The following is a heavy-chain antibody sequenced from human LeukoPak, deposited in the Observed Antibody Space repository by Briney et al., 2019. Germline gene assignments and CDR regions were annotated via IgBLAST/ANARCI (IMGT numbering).Heavy chain of an antibody. CDR1: GGSIGSGSYY. CDR3: ARGGDYGDYEGY. CDR2: IYTSGST. J-gene: IGHJ4*02. V-gene: IGHV4-61*02. D-gene: IGHD4-17*01. Sequence: SQTLSLTCTVSGGSIGSGSYYWSWIWQPAGKGLEWIGRIYTSGSTNYNPSLKSRVTISVDTSKNQFSLKLSSVTAADTAVYYCARGGDYGDYEGYWGQGTLVTVSS.